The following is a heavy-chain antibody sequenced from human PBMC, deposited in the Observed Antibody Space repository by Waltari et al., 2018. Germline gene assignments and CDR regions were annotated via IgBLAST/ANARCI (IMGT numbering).Heavy chain of an antibody. V-gene: IGHV4-4*02. CDR3: TSDLVIAASGKDYYFDF. Sequence: QVQLQGSGPGLVKPSETLSLTCAVSGGSISDNYFWNWVRQSPGKGLEWIGNIYGGDSGTYYNPSLKSRVTISKDTSKNQFFLKLHSVTAADTAIYYCTSDLVIAASGKDYYFDFWGQGVLVTVSS. CDR1: GGSISDNYF. CDR2: IYGGDSGT. J-gene: IGHJ4*02. D-gene: IGHD6-13*01.